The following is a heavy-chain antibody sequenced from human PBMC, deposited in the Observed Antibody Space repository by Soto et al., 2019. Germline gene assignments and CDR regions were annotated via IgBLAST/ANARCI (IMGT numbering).Heavy chain of an antibody. Sequence: EVQLVESGGGLVQPGGSLRLSCAASGFTVSNNYMRWVRQAPGKGLEWVSLIYSGGATYYADSVKGRFTISRDNSKNTLYLKMNSLGAEDTAVYYCARDGTYNWVGGQGTLVTVSS. D-gene: IGHD1-1*01. CDR3: ARDGTYNWV. CDR2: IYSGGAT. V-gene: IGHV3-66*01. CDR1: GFTVSNNY. J-gene: IGHJ4*02.